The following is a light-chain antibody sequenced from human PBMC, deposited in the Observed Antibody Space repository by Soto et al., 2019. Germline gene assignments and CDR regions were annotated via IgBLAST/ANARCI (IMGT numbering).Light chain of an antibody. CDR3: QQYGSSPTT. Sequence: EIVFTQSPGTLSFSPGERATLSCRASHSVSSSYLAWYQQKPGQAPRLLIYGASSRATGIPDRFSGSGSGTDFTLTISRLEPGDFAVYYCQQYGSSPTTFGQGTKVDIK. J-gene: IGKJ1*01. V-gene: IGKV3-20*01. CDR2: GAS. CDR1: HSVSSSY.